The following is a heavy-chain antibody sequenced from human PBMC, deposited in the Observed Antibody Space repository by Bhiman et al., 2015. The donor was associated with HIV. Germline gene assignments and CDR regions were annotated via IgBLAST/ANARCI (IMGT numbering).Heavy chain of an antibody. CDR3: ARATFSGSYPYYYYGMDV. CDR2: IWFDGSYK. Sequence: QVQLVESGGGVVQPGRSLRLSCAASGFTFSSFGMHWVRQAPGKGLEWVAVIWFDGSYKNYADSVKGRFTISRDNARNSLSLQMNSLRAEDSAVYYCARATFSGSYPYYYYGMDVWGQGP. CDR1: GFTFSSFG. J-gene: IGHJ6*02. V-gene: IGHV3-33*01. D-gene: IGHD3-10*01.